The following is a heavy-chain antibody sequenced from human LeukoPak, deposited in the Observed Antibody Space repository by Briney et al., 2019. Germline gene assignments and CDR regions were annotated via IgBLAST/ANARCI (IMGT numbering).Heavy chain of an antibody. D-gene: IGHD3-22*01. Sequence: SETLSLTCTVSGGSISSSSYYWGWIRQPPGKGLEWIGGIYYSGSTYYNPSLKSRVTISVDTSKNQFSLKLSFVTAAATAVYYCARWDYDGVVIISDAFDIWGQGTMVTVSS. V-gene: IGHV4-39*01. CDR3: ARWDYDGVVIISDAFDI. CDR2: IYYSGST. CDR1: GGSISSSSYY. J-gene: IGHJ3*02.